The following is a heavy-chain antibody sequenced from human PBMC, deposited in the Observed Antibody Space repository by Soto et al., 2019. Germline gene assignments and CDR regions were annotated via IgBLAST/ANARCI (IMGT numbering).Heavy chain of an antibody. CDR2: IYYSGST. Sequence: TPSLTFTVHDYSISSYYWSWIRQPPGKGLEWIGYIYYSGSTNYNPSLKGRVTISVDTSKNQFSLKLSSVTAADTAVYYCGKGDGSHRDGFDPWGQGTLVTVSS. J-gene: IGHJ5*01. V-gene: IGHV4-59*01. CDR3: GKGDGSHRDGFDP. CDR1: DYSISSYY. D-gene: IGHD3-10*01.